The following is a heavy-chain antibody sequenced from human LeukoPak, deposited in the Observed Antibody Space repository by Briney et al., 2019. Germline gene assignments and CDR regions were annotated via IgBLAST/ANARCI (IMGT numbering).Heavy chain of an antibody. Sequence: GGSLRPSCAASGFTFSSYGMHWVRQAPGKGLEWVAVISYDGSNKYYADSVKGRFTISRDNSKNTLYLQMNSLRAEDTAVYYCAKDLGDYWGQGTLVTVSS. V-gene: IGHV3-30*18. J-gene: IGHJ4*02. CDR3: AKDLGDY. CDR1: GFTFSSYG. CDR2: ISYDGSNK.